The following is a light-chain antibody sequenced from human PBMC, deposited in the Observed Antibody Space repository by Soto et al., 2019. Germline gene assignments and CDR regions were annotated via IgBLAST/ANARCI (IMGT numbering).Light chain of an antibody. Sequence: QSALTQPASVSGSPGQSITISCTGSNSDIGAYNYVSWYQQHPGKAPKLIIHGVTNRPSGVSHRFSGSKSDYTASLTISGLQAEDEADYYCCSYAGSSTLVFGTGTKVTVL. CDR2: GVT. J-gene: IGLJ1*01. CDR1: NSDIGAYNY. CDR3: CSYAGSSTLV. V-gene: IGLV2-23*02.